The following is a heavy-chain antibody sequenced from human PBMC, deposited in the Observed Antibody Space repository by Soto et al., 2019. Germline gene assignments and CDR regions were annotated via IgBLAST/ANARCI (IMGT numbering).Heavy chain of an antibody. CDR3: ARQIYDSDTGPNFQYYFDS. Sequence: GESLKISCNGSGYSFAGYWITWVRQKPGKGLEWMGRIDPSDSQTYYSPSFRGHVTISATKSITTVFLQWSSLRASDTAMYYCARQIYDSDTGPNFQYYFDSWGQGTPVTVSS. V-gene: IGHV5-10-1*01. J-gene: IGHJ4*02. D-gene: IGHD3-22*01. CDR1: GYSFAGYW. CDR2: IDPSDSQT.